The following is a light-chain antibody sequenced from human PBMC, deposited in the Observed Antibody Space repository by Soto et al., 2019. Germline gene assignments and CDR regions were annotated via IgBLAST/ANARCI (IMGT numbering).Light chain of an antibody. V-gene: IGLV2-23*03. J-gene: IGLJ1*01. CDR1: SSDVGSYNL. Sequence: QSVLPKPASVYGSPGQSITISCTGTSSDVGSYNLVSWYQQHPGKAPKLMIYEGSKRPSGVSNRFSGSKSGNTASLTISGLQAEDEADYYCCSYAGSSTFYVFGTGTKVTVL. CDR2: EGS. CDR3: CSYAGSSTFYV.